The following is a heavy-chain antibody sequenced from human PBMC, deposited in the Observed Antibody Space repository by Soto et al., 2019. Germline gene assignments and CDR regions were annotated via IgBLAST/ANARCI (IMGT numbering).Heavy chain of an antibody. J-gene: IGHJ4*02. D-gene: IGHD6-6*01. V-gene: IGHV4-30-4*01. Sequence: LSLTCTVSGGSISSDDYYWTWIRQPPGKGLEWIGYIYSSGRTSYNPSLESRLSISIDTSKNQFSLQLSSVSAADTAVYYCARDRSNSPDFFDYWGQGTLVTVSS. CDR1: GGSISSDDYY. CDR3: ARDRSNSPDFFDY. CDR2: IYSSGRT.